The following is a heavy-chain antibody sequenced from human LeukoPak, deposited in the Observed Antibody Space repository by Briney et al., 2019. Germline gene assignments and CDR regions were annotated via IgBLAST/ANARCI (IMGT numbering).Heavy chain of an antibody. CDR1: GFTFSTYA. D-gene: IGHD6-19*01. J-gene: IGHJ4*02. CDR3: AKAYTSGWYFCFDY. CDR2: ISGGGDIT. Sequence: PGGSLRLSCAASGFTFSTYAMSWVRQTPGKGLEWVSVISGGGDITYYADSVKGRFTISRDNSENTVYLQMNSLRVEDTAVYYCAKAYTSGWYFCFDYWGQGALVTVSS. V-gene: IGHV3-23*01.